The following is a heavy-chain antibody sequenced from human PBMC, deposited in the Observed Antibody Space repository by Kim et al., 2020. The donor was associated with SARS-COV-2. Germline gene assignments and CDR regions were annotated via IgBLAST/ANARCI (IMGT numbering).Heavy chain of an antibody. J-gene: IGHJ6*02. CDR2: ISYDGSNK. D-gene: IGHD6-19*01. V-gene: IGHV3-30*04. CDR1: GFTFSSYA. CDR3: ASIAVAGTQVKDYGMDV. Sequence: GGSLRLSCAASGFTFSSYAMHWVRQAPGKGLEWVAVISYDGSNKYYADSVKGRFTISRDNSKNTLYLQMNSLRAEDTAVYYCASIAVAGTQVKDYGMDVWGQGTTVTVSS.